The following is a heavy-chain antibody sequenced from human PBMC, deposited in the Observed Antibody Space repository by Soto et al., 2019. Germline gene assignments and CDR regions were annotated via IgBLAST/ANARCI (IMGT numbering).Heavy chain of an antibody. V-gene: IGHV3-11*01. CDR3: AKDFLDRPSSDWFMRRFFYYMDV. CDR1: GFTFRDSF. J-gene: IGHJ6*03. D-gene: IGHD3-9*01. CDR2: ISGRDGNI. Sequence: QVQLVESGGGLVKPGGSLRLSCAASGFTFRDSFMSWSRQTPGKGLEWLSYISGRDGNIYYADSVRGRFTISRDNAKNSVYLQMNSLRAEDTDVYYCAKDFLDRPSSDWFMRRFFYYMDVWGKGTAVIVSS.